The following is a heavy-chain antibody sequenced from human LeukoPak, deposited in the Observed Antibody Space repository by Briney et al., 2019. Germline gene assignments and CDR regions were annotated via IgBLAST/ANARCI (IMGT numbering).Heavy chain of an antibody. CDR3: ARDLGSSGWYGYYYYYGMDV. D-gene: IGHD6-19*01. CDR1: GGTFSSYT. J-gene: IGHJ6*02. Sequence: SVKVSCKASGGTFSSYTISWVRQAPGQGLEWMGRIIPILGIANYAQKFQGRVTITADKSTSTAYMELSSLRSEDTAVYYCARDLGSSGWYGYYYYYGMDVWGQGTTVTVSS. V-gene: IGHV1-69*04. CDR2: IIPILGIA.